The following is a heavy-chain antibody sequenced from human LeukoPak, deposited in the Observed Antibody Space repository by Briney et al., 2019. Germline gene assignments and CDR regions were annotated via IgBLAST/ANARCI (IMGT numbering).Heavy chain of an antibody. CDR3: AKGQQSGSYSSSDY. CDR2: ISGSGGDT. CDR1: GSTFSTYT. V-gene: IGHV3-23*01. J-gene: IGHJ4*02. Sequence: GGSLRLSCAASGSTFSTYTMNWVRQAPGKGLEWVSVISGSGGDTYYADSVKGRFTISRDNSKNTLYLQMNSLRAEDTAVYHCAKGQQSGSYSSSDYWGQGTLVTVSS. D-gene: IGHD1-26*01.